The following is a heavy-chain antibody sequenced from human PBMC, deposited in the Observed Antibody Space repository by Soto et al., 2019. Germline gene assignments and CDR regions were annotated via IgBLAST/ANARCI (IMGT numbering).Heavy chain of an antibody. J-gene: IGHJ5*02. CDR2: IYYSGST. Sequence: SETLSLTCTVSGGSVSSGSYYWSWIRQPPGKGLEWIGYIYYSGSTNYNPSLKSRVTISVDTSKNQFSLKLSSVTAADTAMYYCASGGSGDWFDPWGQGTLVTVSS. V-gene: IGHV4-61*01. CDR1: GGSVSSGSYY. D-gene: IGHD2-15*01. CDR3: ASGGSGDWFDP.